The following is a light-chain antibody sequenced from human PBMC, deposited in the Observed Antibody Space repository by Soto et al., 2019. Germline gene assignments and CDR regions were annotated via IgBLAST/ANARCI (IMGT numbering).Light chain of an antibody. CDR2: DVS. CDR1: SSDVGGYNF. Sequence: QSALTQPASVSGSPGQSITISCTGTSSDVGGYNFVSWYQQYPGKAPTLVIYDVSNRPSGVSNRFSGSKSGNTASLTISGLQAEDEGDYYCSSYANSVPVIFGGGTKLAVL. CDR3: SSYANSVPVI. J-gene: IGLJ2*01. V-gene: IGLV2-14*01.